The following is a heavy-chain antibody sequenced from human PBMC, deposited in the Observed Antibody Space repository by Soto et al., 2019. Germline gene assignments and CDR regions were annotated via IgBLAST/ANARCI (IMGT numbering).Heavy chain of an antibody. CDR2: ISSSSSTI. Sequence: GGSLRLSCAASGFTFSSYSMNWVRQAPGKGLEWVSYISSSSSTIYYADSVKGRFTISRDNAKNSLYLQMNSLRDEDRAGYYCAREKVWFGESKYYYYGMDVWGQGTTVTVSS. V-gene: IGHV3-48*02. CDR1: GFTFSSYS. J-gene: IGHJ6*02. CDR3: AREKVWFGESKYYYYGMDV. D-gene: IGHD3-10*01.